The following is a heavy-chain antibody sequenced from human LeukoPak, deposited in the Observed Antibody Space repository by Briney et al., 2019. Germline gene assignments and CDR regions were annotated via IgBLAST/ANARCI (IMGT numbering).Heavy chain of an antibody. J-gene: IGHJ4*02. D-gene: IGHD5-18*01. Sequence: GGSLRLSCAASGFTFSSYGMSWVRQAPGKGLEWVSGVSSSGGSTYYGDSVKGRFTISRDNSKNTLYLQMNSLRAEDTAVYYCAKPASEGSFQYSYGYRYWGQGTLATVSS. CDR2: VSSSGGST. CDR3: AKPASEGSFQYSYGYRY. V-gene: IGHV3-23*01. CDR1: GFTFSSYG.